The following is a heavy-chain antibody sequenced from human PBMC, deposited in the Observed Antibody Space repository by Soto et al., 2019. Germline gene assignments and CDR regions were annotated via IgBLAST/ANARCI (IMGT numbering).Heavy chain of an antibody. CDR3: ATHGLGVSSPPYFDN. CDR1: GGTFSGYV. CDR2: FVPLFGTT. V-gene: IGHV1-69*01. Sequence: QLVQSGSEVKKPGSSVKVSCQASGGTFSGYVVTWVRQAPGQGLEWMGEFVPLFGTTNYAQRFSGRITITAEEYTSTAYTELRTLRSDDTAVYYCATHGLGVSSPPYFDNWGQGTLVTVSS. D-gene: IGHD3-16*01. J-gene: IGHJ4*02.